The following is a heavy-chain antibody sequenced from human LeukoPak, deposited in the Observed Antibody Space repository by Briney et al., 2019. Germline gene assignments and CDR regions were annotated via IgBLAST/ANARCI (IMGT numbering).Heavy chain of an antibody. Sequence: SETLSLTCAVYVGSFSAYYWTWIRQSPGKGLEWIGQINHSGSTNSNPSLKSRVTISVDPSKNRFSLNLTSVTAADTAVYFCARTPNYYDSSGRKFAYDIWGQGTKVIVSS. V-gene: IGHV4-34*01. D-gene: IGHD3-22*01. CDR1: VGSFSAYY. CDR3: ARTPNYYDSSGRKFAYDI. CDR2: INHSGST. J-gene: IGHJ3*02.